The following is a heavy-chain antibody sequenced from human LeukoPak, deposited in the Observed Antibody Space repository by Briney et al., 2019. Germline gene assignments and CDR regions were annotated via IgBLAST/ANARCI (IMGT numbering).Heavy chain of an antibody. CDR3: ARGPPRGKYYYMDV. J-gene: IGHJ6*03. D-gene: IGHD1-1*01. Sequence: HAGGSLRLSCAASGFTFSSFDMHWVRQPTGQGLEWVSTIGTASDTYYLGSVEGRFTLSRDNAKNSLYLQMNSLTAGDTAVYYCARGPPRGKYYYMDVWGKGTTVTVSS. V-gene: IGHV3-13*01. CDR2: IGTASDT. CDR1: GFTFSSFD.